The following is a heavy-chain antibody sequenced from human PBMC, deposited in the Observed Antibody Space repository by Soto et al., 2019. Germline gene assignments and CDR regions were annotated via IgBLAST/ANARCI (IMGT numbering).Heavy chain of an antibody. J-gene: IGHJ5*02. CDR2: INAGNGNT. V-gene: IGHV1-3*01. CDR1: GYTFTSYA. Sequence: ASVKVSCKASGYTFTSYAIHWVRQAPGQRLEWMGWINAGNGNTKYSQKFQGRVTITRDTSASTAYMELSSLRSEDTAVYYCARSYCSSTSCYRNWFDPWGQGTLVTVSS. CDR3: ARSYCSSTSCYRNWFDP. D-gene: IGHD2-2*01.